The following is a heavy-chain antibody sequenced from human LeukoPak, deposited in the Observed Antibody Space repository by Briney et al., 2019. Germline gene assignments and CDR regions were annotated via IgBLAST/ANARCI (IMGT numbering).Heavy chain of an antibody. CDR3: VANYDSSGYGFDY. D-gene: IGHD3-22*01. Sequence: ASVKVSCKASGYTFTSYDINWVRQATGQGLEWMGWMNPNSGNTGYAQKFQGRVTMTRNTSISTAYMELSSLRSEDTAVYYCVANYDSSGYGFDYWGQGTLVTVSS. CDR2: MNPNSGNT. J-gene: IGHJ4*02. CDR1: GYTFTSYD. V-gene: IGHV1-8*01.